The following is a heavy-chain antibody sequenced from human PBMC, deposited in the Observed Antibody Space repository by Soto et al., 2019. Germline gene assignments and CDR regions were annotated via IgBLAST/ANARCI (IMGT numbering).Heavy chain of an antibody. CDR1: EFTFSSYG. CDR3: AKDRHAYGSSGSWIYDH. Sequence: QVQLVESGGGVVQPGRSLRLSCVASEFTFSSYGMHWVRQAPGKGLEWVALISYDGNDKYYADSVKGRFSISRDNSKNTLYLQVNSLRAEDTAVYYCAKDRHAYGSSGSWIYDHWGQGTLVTVSS. V-gene: IGHV3-30*18. CDR2: ISYDGNDK. J-gene: IGHJ4*02. D-gene: IGHD3-22*01.